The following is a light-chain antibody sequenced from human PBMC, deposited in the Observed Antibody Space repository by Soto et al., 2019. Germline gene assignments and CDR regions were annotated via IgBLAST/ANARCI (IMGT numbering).Light chain of an antibody. V-gene: IGKV3-15*01. Sequence: EIVMTQSPATLSVSPGERATLSCRASQSVSSNLAWYQQKPGQAPRLLIYGASTRATGIPARFSGSGSGTEFTLTISRLEPEDFAVYYCKQYGSSPTCGQGTRMEI. J-gene: IGKJ5*01. CDR2: GAS. CDR1: QSVSSN. CDR3: KQYGSSPT.